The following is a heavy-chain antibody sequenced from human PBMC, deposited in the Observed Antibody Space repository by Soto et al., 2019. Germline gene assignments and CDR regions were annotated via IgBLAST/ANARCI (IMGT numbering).Heavy chain of an antibody. Sequence: QVHLVQSGAEVEKPGASVKVYCKASGYTFALYGINWVRQAPGQGLEWMGRISVDSGDTKYAQKFQERVTMTTDTSTSTAYMELRSLTSDDTAVYYCARDRRYWGQGTLVTVSS. CDR3: ARDRRY. V-gene: IGHV1-18*01. CDR1: GYTFALYG. CDR2: ISVDSGDT. J-gene: IGHJ4*02.